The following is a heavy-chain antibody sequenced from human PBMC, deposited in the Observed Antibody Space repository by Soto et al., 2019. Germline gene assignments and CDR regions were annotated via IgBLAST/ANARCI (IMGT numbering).Heavy chain of an antibody. V-gene: IGHV3-48*03. D-gene: IGHD1-26*01. J-gene: IGHJ4*02. CDR3: ARWELLTGFDY. Sequence: PGGSLRLSCAASGFTFRTSELSWVRQAPGKGLEWVSYISSSGSTIHYADSVKGRFTISRDNAKNSLYLQMNSLRAADTAVYYCARWELLTGFDYWGQGXLVTVSS. CDR1: GFTFRTSE. CDR2: ISSSGSTI.